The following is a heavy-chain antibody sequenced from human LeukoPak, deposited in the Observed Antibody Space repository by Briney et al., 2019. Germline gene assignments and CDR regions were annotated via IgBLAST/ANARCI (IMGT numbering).Heavy chain of an antibody. J-gene: IGHJ4*02. D-gene: IGHD2-15*01. CDR2: TNQDGSAK. Sequence: GGSLRLSCVVSGFTFSSYWMSWVRQAPGKGLEWVANTNQDGSAKYYLDSVKGRFTISRDNTKNSLYLQMNSLRAEDTAVYYCARVAATPFDYWGQGTLVTVSS. CDR1: GFTFSSYW. V-gene: IGHV3-7*04. CDR3: ARVAATPFDY.